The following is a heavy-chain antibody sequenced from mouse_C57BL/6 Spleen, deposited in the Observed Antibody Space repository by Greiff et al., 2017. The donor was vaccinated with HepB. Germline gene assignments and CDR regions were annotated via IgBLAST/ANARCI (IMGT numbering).Heavy chain of an antibody. J-gene: IGHJ4*01. CDR2: IYPRSGNT. D-gene: IGHD1-1*01. CDR3: ARFVYYYGSSYEDYAMDY. V-gene: IGHV1-81*01. CDR1: GYTFTSYG. Sequence: QVQLQQSGAELARPGASVKLSCKASGYTFTSYGISWVKQRTGQGLEWIGEIYPRSGNTYYNEKFKGKATLTADKSSSTAYMELRSLTSEDSAVYFCARFVYYYGSSYEDYAMDYWGQGTSVTVSS.